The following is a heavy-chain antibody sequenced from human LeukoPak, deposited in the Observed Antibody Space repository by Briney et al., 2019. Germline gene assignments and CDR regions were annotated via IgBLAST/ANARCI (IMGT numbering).Heavy chain of an antibody. CDR2: ISNSSSYI. CDR3: ARVSGDVDAIDM. J-gene: IGHJ3*02. Sequence: GGSLRLSCEASGFTFSSYSMNWVRQAPGKGLEWVSSISNSSSYIYYADSVKGRFTISRDNAKNSLYLQMNSLRAEDTAVYYCARVSGDVDAIDMWGQGTMVTVSS. V-gene: IGHV3-21*01. D-gene: IGHD4-17*01. CDR1: GFTFSSYS.